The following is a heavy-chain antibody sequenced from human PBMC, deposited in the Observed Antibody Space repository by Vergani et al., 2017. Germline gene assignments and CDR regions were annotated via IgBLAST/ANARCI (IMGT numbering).Heavy chain of an antibody. CDR2: IGYDGRIK. J-gene: IGHJ4*02. CDR3: AKDGRENSDYGYFDY. V-gene: IGHV3-30*02. Sequence: QVQLVETGGGVVQPGGSLRLYCATSGFSFNTYGANWVCQAPGKGLEWVAFIGYDGRIKYNVDSVKGRFTISRDTSKKTLSLQRRSLRADDTAVYYCAKDGRENSDYGYFDYWGQGTLVTVSS. D-gene: IGHD4-17*01. CDR1: GFSFNTYG.